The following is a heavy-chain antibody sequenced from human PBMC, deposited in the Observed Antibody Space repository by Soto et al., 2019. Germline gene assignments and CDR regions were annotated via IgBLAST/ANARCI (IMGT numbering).Heavy chain of an antibody. Sequence: ESGGGLVKPGESLRLSCAASGFTFSDHYVTWIRQAPGKGLEWVSYISSSGSTIYYADSVKGRFTITRDNAENSLYLQMNSLRAEDTAVYYCARVGDMTYKDWGQGTLVTVSS. V-gene: IGHV3-11*01. CDR3: ARVGDMTYKD. CDR2: ISSSGSTI. D-gene: IGHD3-3*01. CDR1: GFTFSDHY. J-gene: IGHJ4*02.